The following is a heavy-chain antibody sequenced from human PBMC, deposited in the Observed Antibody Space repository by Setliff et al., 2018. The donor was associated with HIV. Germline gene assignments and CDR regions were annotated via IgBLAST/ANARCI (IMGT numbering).Heavy chain of an antibody. Sequence: SLTCSVSGASVTSSSYYWGWIRQPPGKGLEWIGSIYYGGNTYSNPSLRSRLSISLDTSKNQFSLELYSVTAADTAVYYCATHYGSGSYYNYWGQGMLVTVS. CDR3: ATHYGSGSYYNY. D-gene: IGHD3-10*01. J-gene: IGHJ4*02. CDR1: GASVTSSSYY. CDR2: IYYGGNT. V-gene: IGHV4-39*01.